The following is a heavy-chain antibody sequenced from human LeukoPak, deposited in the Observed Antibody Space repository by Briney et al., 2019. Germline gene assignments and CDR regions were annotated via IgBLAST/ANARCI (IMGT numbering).Heavy chain of an antibody. V-gene: IGHV4-59*08. J-gene: IGHJ4*02. CDR1: GGSISSLY. D-gene: IGHD1-26*01. CDR3: ARGRWEPRFDY. CDR2: IYYTGST. Sequence: SETLSLTCSVSGGSISSLYWSWIRQPPGKGLEWIGYIYYTGSTNYNPSLKSRVTMFVDMSKNQFSLRLSSVTAADTAVYYCARGRWEPRFDYWGEGTLVTVSS.